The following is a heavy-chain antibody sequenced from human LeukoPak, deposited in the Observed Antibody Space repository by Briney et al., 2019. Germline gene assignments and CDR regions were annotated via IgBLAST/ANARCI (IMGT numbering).Heavy chain of an antibody. D-gene: IGHD3-9*01. CDR2: ISGSGGST. Sequence: GGSLRLSCAASGFTFSSYGMSWVRQAPGKGLEWVSAISGSGGSTYYADSVKGRFTISRDNSKNTLYLQMNSLRAEDTAVYYCAKDVLYDILTGYSDYWGQGTLVTVSS. CDR1: GFTFSSYG. V-gene: IGHV3-23*01. CDR3: AKDVLYDILTGYSDY. J-gene: IGHJ4*02.